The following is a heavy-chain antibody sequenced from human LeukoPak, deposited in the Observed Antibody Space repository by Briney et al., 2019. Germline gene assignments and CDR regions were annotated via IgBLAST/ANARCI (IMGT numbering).Heavy chain of an antibody. V-gene: IGHV1-69*13. CDR1: GGTFSSYA. J-gene: IGHJ4*02. CDR2: IIPIFGTA. CDR3: ARSKYYYGSGSYFPFDY. D-gene: IGHD3-10*01. Sequence: SVKVSCKASGGTFSSYAISWVRQAPGQGLEWMGGIIPIFGTANYAQKFQGRVTITADESTSTAYMELSNLRSEDTAVYYCARSKYYYGSGSYFPFDYWGQGTLVTVSS.